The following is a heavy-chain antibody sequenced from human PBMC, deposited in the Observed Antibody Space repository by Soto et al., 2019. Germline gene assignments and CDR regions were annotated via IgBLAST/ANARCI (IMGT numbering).Heavy chain of an antibody. CDR2: IYHSGST. V-gene: IGHV4-30-2*01. Sequence: QLQLQESGSGLVKPSQTLSLTCAVSGGSISSDGYSWSWIRQPPGKGLEWIGYIYHSGSTYYDPSLKSRVTKSGDRSKNQFSLKLSSVTAADTAVYYCAAGGGLPRYYWGQGTLVTVSS. CDR1: GGSISSDGYS. D-gene: IGHD5-12*01. CDR3: AAGGGLPRYY. J-gene: IGHJ4*02.